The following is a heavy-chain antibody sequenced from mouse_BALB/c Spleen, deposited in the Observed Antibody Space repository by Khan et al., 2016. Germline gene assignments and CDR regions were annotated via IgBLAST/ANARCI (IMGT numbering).Heavy chain of an antibody. J-gene: IGHJ1*01. V-gene: IGHV9-3-1*01. CDR1: GYTFTNYG. Sequence: QIQLVQSGPELKKPGKTVKISCKASGYTFTNYGMNWVKQAPGKGLKWMGWINTYSGESTYADDFKGRFAFSLETSANTAYLQINNLKNEYTATYVCARSRYYYGSSRYFDVWGAGTTVTVSS. D-gene: IGHD1-1*01. CDR2: INTYSGES. CDR3: ARSRYYYGSSRYFDV.